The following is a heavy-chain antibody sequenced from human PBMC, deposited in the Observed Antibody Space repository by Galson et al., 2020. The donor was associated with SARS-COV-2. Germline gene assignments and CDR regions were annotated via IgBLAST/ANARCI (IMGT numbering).Heavy chain of an antibody. Sequence: SETLSLTCAVYGGSFSGYYWSWIRQPPGKGLEWIGEINHSGSTNYNPSLKSRVTISVDTSKNQFSLKLSSVTAADTAVYYCARDVVLMVYAKKRYCAYDYMDVWGKGCTVTV. J-gene: IGHJ6*03. CDR3: ARDVVLMVYAKKRYCAYDYMDV. CDR2: INHSGST. CDR1: GGSFSGYY. D-gene: IGHD2-8*01. V-gene: IGHV4-34*01.